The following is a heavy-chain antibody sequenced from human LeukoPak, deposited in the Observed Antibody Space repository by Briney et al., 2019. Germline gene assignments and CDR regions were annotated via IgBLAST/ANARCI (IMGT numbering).Heavy chain of an antibody. CDR2: IYYSGST. CDR1: GGSISSGGYY. Sequence: PSETLSLTCTVSGGSISSGGYYWSWIRQHPGKGLEWIGYIYYSGSTYYNPSLKSRVTISVDTSKNQFSLKLSSVTAADTAVYYCVREGYSYGYYCWGQGTLVTVSS. CDR3: VREGYSYGYYC. V-gene: IGHV4-31*03. D-gene: IGHD5-18*01. J-gene: IGHJ4*02.